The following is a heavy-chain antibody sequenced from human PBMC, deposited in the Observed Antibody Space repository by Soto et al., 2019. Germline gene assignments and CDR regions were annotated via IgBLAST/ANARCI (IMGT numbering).Heavy chain of an antibody. CDR3: ALSPVCLGRYYYYYMDV. J-gene: IGHJ6*03. Sequence: QVQLVESGGGVVQPGRSLRLSCAASGFTFSSYGMHWVRQAPGKGLEWVAVISYDGSNKYYADSVKGRFTISRDNFENTLYLQMNSLRVEDTGVYYFALSPVCLGRYYYYYMDVWGKGSTVTVSS. D-gene: IGHD2-2*01. CDR1: GFTFSSYG. V-gene: IGHV3-30*03. CDR2: ISYDGSNK.